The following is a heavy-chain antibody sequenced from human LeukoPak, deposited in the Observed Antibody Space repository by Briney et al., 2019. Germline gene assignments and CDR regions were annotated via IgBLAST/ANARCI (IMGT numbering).Heavy chain of an antibody. Sequence: GGSLRLSCAASGFIFSDYVTSWVRQAPGKGLEWVSGISGTGGSRYYADSVKGRFTISRDNSKNTLHLQMNSLRAEDTAVYYCAKGVSGWYASFYDYWGQGTLVTVSS. J-gene: IGHJ4*02. CDR1: GFIFSDYV. CDR3: AKGVSGWYASFYDY. CDR2: ISGTGGSR. V-gene: IGHV3-23*01. D-gene: IGHD6-19*01.